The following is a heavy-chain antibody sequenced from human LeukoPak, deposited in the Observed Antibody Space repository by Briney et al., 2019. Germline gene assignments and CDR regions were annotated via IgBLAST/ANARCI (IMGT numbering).Heavy chain of an antibody. Sequence: ASVKVSCKASGYTFTSYGISWVRQAPGQGLEWMGWISAYNGNTNYAQKLQGRVTMTTDTSTSTAYMELRSLRSDDTAVYYCARLDGFLNSGSYSYYFDSWAREPWSPSPQ. CDR2: ISAYNGNT. D-gene: IGHD1-26*01. CDR3: ARLDGFLNSGSYSYYFDS. V-gene: IGHV1-18*01. J-gene: IGHJ4*02. CDR1: GYTFTSYG.